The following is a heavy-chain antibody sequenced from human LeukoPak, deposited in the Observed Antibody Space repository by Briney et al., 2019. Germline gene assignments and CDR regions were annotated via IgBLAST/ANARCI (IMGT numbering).Heavy chain of an antibody. CDR2: ISAYNGNT. V-gene: IGHV1-18*01. D-gene: IGHD6-19*01. CDR3: ARDEKSGWSLVGYYYGVDV. CDR1: GYTFTSYG. Sequence: ASVKVSCKASGYTFTSYGISWVRQAPGQALEWMGWISAYNGNTNYAQKLQGRVTMTTDTSTSTAYMELRSLRSDDTAVYYCARDEKSGWSLVGYYYGVDVWGQGTTVTVSS. J-gene: IGHJ6*02.